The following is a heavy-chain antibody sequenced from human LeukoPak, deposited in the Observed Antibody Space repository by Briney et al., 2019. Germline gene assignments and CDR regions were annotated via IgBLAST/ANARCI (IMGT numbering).Heavy chain of an antibody. J-gene: IGHJ4*02. CDR2: FSGRGGST. D-gene: IGHD6-13*01. CDR1: GFTFNNYG. Sequence: PGGSLRLSCAASGFTFNNYGMSWVRQAPGKGLEWVSGFSGRGGSTYSADSVKGRFTISRDNAKNSLYLQMNSLRAEDTAVYYCARGGKGAAAGTFVYWGQGTLVTVSS. CDR3: ARGGKGAAAGTFVY. V-gene: IGHV3-23*01.